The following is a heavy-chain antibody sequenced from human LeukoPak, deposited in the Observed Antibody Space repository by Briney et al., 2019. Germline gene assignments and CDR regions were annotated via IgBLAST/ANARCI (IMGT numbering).Heavy chain of an antibody. CDR3: ARDVAAAGQENY. CDR1: GGSISDSNW. V-gene: IGHV4-4*02. D-gene: IGHD6-13*01. J-gene: IGHJ4*02. Sequence: SETLSLTCAVSGGSISDSNWWNWLRQSPGKELEWIGKIYQSGSTNYNPSLKNRVTMSVDKSKNQFSLKLSSVTAADTAVYYCARDVAAAGQENYWGQGTLVTVSS. CDR2: IYQSGST.